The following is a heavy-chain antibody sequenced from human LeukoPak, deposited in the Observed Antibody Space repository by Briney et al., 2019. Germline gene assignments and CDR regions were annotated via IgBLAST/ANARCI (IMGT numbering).Heavy chain of an antibody. Sequence: KPSETLSLTCAVYGASFSDNYWSWIRQFPEKRLEWIGEINNSGSTSYNPSLNSRVIMSVDVSKNQFSLRLSSVTAADTAVYYCARGGYGPRLGNWGQGSLVTVSS. D-gene: IGHD3-16*01. V-gene: IGHV4-34*01. CDR1: GASFSDNY. J-gene: IGHJ4*02. CDR3: ARGGYGPRLGN. CDR2: INNSGST.